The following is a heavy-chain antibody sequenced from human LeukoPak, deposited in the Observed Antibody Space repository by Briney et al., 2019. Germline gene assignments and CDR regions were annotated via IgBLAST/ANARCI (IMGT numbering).Heavy chain of an antibody. CDR1: GFTFSSYA. V-gene: IGHV3-33*08. CDR2: IWYDGSNK. CDR3: ARDPGAGCNGGSCYQYYFHY. D-gene: IGHD2-15*01. J-gene: IGHJ4*02. Sequence: PGGSLRLSCAASGFTFSSYAMHWVRQAPGKGLEWMAVIWYDGSNKYYADSVKGRFTISRDNSKNTLYLQMSSLRAEDTAVYYCARDPGAGCNGGSCYQYYFHYWGQGTLVTVSS.